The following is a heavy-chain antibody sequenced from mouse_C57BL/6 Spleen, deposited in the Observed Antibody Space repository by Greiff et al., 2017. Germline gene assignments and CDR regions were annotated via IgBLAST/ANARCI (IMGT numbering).Heavy chain of an antibody. Sequence: VQLVESGAELVRPGASVTLSCKASGYTFTDYEMHWVKQTPVHGLEWIGAIDPETGGTAYNQKFKGKAILTADKSSSTAYLVLRSLTSGDSAVLFCTRGYGNSYWYFDVWGTGTTVTVSS. CDR1: GYTFTDYE. D-gene: IGHD1-1*01. V-gene: IGHV1-15*01. CDR3: TRGYGNSYWYFDV. CDR2: IDPETGGT. J-gene: IGHJ1*03.